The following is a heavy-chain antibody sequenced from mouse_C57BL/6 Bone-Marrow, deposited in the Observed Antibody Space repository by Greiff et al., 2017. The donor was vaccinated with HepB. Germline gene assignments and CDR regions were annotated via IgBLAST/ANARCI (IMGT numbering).Heavy chain of an antibody. Sequence: VQLQKSGPELVKPGASVKIPCKASGYTFTDYNMDWVKQSHGKSLEWIGDINPNNVGTIYNQKFKGKATLTVDKSSSTAYMELRSLTSEDTAVYYCARRVLRPQGLNWYFDVWGTGTTVTVSS. D-gene: IGHD1-2*01. CDR3: ARRVLRPQGLNWYFDV. CDR1: GYTFTDYN. CDR2: INPNNVGT. J-gene: IGHJ1*03. V-gene: IGHV1-18*01.